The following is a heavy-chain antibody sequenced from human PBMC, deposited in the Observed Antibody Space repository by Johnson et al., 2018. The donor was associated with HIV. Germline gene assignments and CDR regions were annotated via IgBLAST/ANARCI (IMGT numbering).Heavy chain of an antibody. J-gene: IGHJ3*01. CDR3: TTRLNSGTYWGNYDFDV. D-gene: IGHD1-26*01. CDR1: GFTFSSYA. CDR2: ISYDGSNK. Sequence: QVQLVESGGGLVKPGGSLRLSCAASGFTFSSYAMHWVRQAPGKGLEWVAVISYDGSNKYYADSVKGRFTISRDNSKTTLYLQMNNLKAEDTALYYCTTRLNSGTYWGNYDFDVWGQGTMVTVSS. V-gene: IGHV3-30-3*01.